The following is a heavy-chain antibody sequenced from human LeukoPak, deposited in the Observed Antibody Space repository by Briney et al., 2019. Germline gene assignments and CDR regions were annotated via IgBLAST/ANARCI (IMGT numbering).Heavy chain of an antibody. CDR1: GGTCSSYA. J-gene: IGHJ4*03. CDR3: ARDSDVDHDTSSYLT. D-gene: IGHD3-22*01. Sequence: ASVKISCKASGGTCSSYAISWVRQAPGQGLEWMGGIIPIFGTANYSQKFQGRVTITADESTSTAYMELSSMRSEDTREYDCARDSDVDHDTSSYLTWGQRTLVTVSS. V-gene: IGHV1-69*13. CDR2: IIPIFGTA.